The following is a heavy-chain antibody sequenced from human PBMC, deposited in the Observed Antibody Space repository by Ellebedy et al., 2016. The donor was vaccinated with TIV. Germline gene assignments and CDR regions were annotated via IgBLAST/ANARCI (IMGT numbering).Heavy chain of an antibody. J-gene: IGHJ4*02. CDR1: GYTFGTYG. CDR2: IAPNDGRT. Sequence: AASVKVSCKTSGYTFGTYGITWVRQAPGQGLDWMGWIAPNDGRTNYAQKLQGRVTITTDTSTSTAYMELRSLRSEDTAVYYCARGEVLLDYWGQGTQVTVSS. CDR3: ARGEVLLDY. V-gene: IGHV1-18*01. D-gene: IGHD1-26*01.